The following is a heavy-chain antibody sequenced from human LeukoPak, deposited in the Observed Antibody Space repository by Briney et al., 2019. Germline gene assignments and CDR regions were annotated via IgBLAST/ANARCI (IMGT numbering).Heavy chain of an antibody. CDR2: INQDGSEK. D-gene: IGHD2-15*01. CDR1: GFTFSTKW. Sequence: GGSLRVSCAASGFTFSTKWMSWVRQAPGKGLEWVATINQDGSEKYYVDSVKGRFTISRDNSKNTLYLQMNSLRAEDTAVYYCARTPIRYCSGGSCYWYGMDVWGQGTTVTVSS. CDR3: ARTPIRYCSGGSCYWYGMDV. J-gene: IGHJ6*02. V-gene: IGHV3-7*02.